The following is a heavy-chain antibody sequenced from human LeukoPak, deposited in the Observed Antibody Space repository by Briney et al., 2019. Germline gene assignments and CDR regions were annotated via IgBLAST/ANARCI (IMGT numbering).Heavy chain of an antibody. Sequence: ASVKVSCKAAGYTFTSYGISWGRQAPGQGLEWVGWISAYNGNTNYAQKLQGRVTMTTDTSTSTAYMELRSLRSDDTAVYYCARDPDYCSSTSCHNDYWGQGTLVTVSS. D-gene: IGHD2-2*01. J-gene: IGHJ4*02. CDR2: ISAYNGNT. V-gene: IGHV1-18*01. CDR3: ARDPDYCSSTSCHNDY. CDR1: GYTFTSYG.